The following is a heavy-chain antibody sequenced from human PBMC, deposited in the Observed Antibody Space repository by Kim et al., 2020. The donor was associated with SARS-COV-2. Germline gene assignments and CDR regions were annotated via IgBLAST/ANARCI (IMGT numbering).Heavy chain of an antibody. D-gene: IGHD3-10*01. V-gene: IGHV4-34*01. CDR1: GGSFSGYY. CDR3: ARRLSNTSGWGCHYCDF. CDR2: INHSGRT. J-gene: IGHJ3*01. Sequence: SETLSLTCAVYGGSFSGYYWSWIRQPPGKGLEWIGEINHSGRTNYNPSLKSRVTISVDTSKNQFSLKLTSVTAADAALYFCARRLSNTSGWGCHYCDFWG.